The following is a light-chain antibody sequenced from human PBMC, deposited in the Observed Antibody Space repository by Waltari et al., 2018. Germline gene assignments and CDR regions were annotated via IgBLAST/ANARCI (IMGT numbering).Light chain of an antibody. V-gene: IGLV3-25*03. CDR1: ALPKQY. J-gene: IGLJ2*01. Sequence: SYELTQPPSVSVSPGQTARITCSGDALPKQYAYWYQQKPGQAPVLVIYKDSERPPGIPERFAGSSSGTTVTLTIRGVQAEDEADYYCQSADSSGTYVVFGGGTKLTVL. CDR3: QSADSSGTYVV. CDR2: KDS.